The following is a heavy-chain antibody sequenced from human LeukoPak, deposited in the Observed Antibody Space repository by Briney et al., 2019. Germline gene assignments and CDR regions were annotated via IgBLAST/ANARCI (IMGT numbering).Heavy chain of an antibody. V-gene: IGHV3-7*03. J-gene: IGHJ4*02. Sequence: PGGSLRLSCAASGFTFSSYWMSWVRQAPGKGLEWVANIKQDGSEKYYVDSVKGRFTISRDNAKNSLYLQKNSLRAEDTAVYYCARDRAVFGVVINDYWGQGTLVTVSS. CDR3: ARDRAVFGVVINDY. CDR2: IKQDGSEK. D-gene: IGHD3-3*01. CDR1: GFTFSSYW.